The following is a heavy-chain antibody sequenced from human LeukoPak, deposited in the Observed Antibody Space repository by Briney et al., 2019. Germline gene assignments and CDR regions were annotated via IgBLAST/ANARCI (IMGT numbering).Heavy chain of an antibody. CDR1: GFTFSSYS. J-gene: IGHJ4*02. V-gene: IGHV3-21*01. CDR3: AREHSSGYYLGY. CDR2: ISSSSSYI. Sequence: AGGSLRHSCAASGFTFSSYSMNWVRQAPGKGLEWVSSISSSSSYIYYADSVKGRFTISRDNAKNSLYLQMNSLRAEDTAVYYCAREHSSGYYLGYWGQGTLVTVSS. D-gene: IGHD3-22*01.